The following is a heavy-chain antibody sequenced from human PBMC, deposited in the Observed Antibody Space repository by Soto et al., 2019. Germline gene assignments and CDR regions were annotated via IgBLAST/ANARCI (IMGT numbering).Heavy chain of an antibody. CDR3: AHKGGRGAAMDV. CDR1: GFSLSTSAEG. D-gene: IGHD2-15*01. CDR2: IYWDDDE. V-gene: IGHV2-5*02. J-gene: IGHJ6*02. Sequence: QITLKESGPTVVQPTQTLTLTCSFSGFSLSTSAEGVAWIRQPPGKALEWLALIYWDDDERYSPFLKSRLTIAKDTSKNQVVLTMTNMDPVDTATYFCAHKGGRGAAMDVWAQGATVTVSS.